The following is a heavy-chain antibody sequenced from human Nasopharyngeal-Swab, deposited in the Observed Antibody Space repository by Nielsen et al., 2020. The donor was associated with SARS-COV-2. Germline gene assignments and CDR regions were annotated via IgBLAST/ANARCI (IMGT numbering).Heavy chain of an antibody. Sequence: GESLKISCAASGFTFSSYSMNWVRQAPGKGLEWVSSISSSSSYIYYADSVKGRFTISRDNAKNSLYLQMNSLRAEDTAVYHCAREEGSSWHYFDYWGQGTLVTVSS. CDR2: ISSSSSYI. D-gene: IGHD6-13*01. J-gene: IGHJ4*02. CDR1: GFTFSSYS. V-gene: IGHV3-21*01. CDR3: AREEGSSWHYFDY.